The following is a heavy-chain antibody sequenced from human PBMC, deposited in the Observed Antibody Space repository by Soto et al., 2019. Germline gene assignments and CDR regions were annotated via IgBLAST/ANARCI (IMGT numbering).Heavy chain of an antibody. Sequence: GGSLRLSCAASGFTFSDYYMSWIRQAPGKGLEWVSYISSSGSTIYYADSVKGRFTISRDNAKNSLYLQMNSLRAEDTAVYYCARDLGNGAGRSGYDYVVTHAFDIWGQGTMVTVSS. D-gene: IGHD5-12*01. CDR3: ARDLGNGAGRSGYDYVVTHAFDI. CDR1: GFTFSDYY. J-gene: IGHJ3*02. V-gene: IGHV3-11*01. CDR2: ISSSGSTI.